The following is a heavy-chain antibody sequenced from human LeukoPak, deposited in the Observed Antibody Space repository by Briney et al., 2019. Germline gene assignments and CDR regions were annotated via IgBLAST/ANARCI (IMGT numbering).Heavy chain of an antibody. V-gene: IGHV3-33*01. D-gene: IGHD6-13*01. CDR1: GFTFSSYG. CDR3: ARDGETTGSISSWFDY. J-gene: IGHJ4*02. CDR2: IWYDGSNK. Sequence: PGGSLRLSCAASGFTFSSYGMHWVRQAAGKGLEWVAVIWYDGSNKYYADSVKGRLTISRDNSENTLYLQMNSLRAEDTALYYCARDGETTGSISSWFDYWGQGTLVTVSS.